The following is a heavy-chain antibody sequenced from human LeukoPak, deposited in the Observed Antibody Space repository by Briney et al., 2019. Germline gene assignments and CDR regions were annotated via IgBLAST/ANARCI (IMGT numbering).Heavy chain of an antibody. CDR1: GYTFSSYA. V-gene: IGHV1-69*04. Sequence: SVKVSCKASGYTFSSYAISWVRQAPGQGLEWMGRIIPILGIANYAQKFQGRVTITADKSTSTAYMELSSLRSEDTAVYYCARPFHDYGDYGPRGGYCYFDLWGRGTLVTVSS. D-gene: IGHD4-17*01. CDR2: IIPILGIA. CDR3: ARPFHDYGDYGPRGGYCYFDL. J-gene: IGHJ2*01.